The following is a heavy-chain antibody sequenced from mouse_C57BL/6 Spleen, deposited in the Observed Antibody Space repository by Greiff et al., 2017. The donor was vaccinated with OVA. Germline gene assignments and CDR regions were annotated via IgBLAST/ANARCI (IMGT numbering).Heavy chain of an antibody. CDR3: ARRTTVVATKYFDV. D-gene: IGHD1-1*01. J-gene: IGHJ1*03. Sequence: EVQLQESGPGLVKPSQSLSLTCSVTGYSITSGYYWNWIRQFPGNKLEWMGYISYDGSNNYNPSLKNRISITRDTSKNQFFLKLNSVTTEDTATYYCARRTTVVATKYFDVWGTGTTVTVSS. CDR1: GYSITSGYY. V-gene: IGHV3-6*01. CDR2: ISYDGSN.